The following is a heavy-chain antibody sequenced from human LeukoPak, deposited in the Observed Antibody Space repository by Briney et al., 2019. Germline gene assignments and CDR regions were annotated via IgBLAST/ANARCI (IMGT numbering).Heavy chain of an antibody. D-gene: IGHD3-10*01. CDR3: AKDYRGGWGTAFDI. J-gene: IGHJ3*02. Sequence: GGSLRLSCAASGFTFSSSAMSWVRQAPGKGLEWVSTISGSGSGSSTYYADSVKGRFTISRDNSKNTLYLQMNSLRAEDTAVYYCAKDYRGGWGTAFDIWGQGTMVTVSS. CDR2: ISGSGSGSST. V-gene: IGHV3-23*01. CDR1: GFTFSSSA.